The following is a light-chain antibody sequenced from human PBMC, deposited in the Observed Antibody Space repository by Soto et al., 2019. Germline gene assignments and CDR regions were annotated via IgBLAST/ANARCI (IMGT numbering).Light chain of an antibody. V-gene: IGLV2-23*02. CDR2: EVT. CDR3: CSFAGTSTYV. J-gene: IGLJ1*01. Sequence: QSALTQPASVSGSPGQSITISCTGTSSDVGTYNIVSWYQQHPGKAPKLIIYEVTKRPSGVSNRSSGSKSGNTASLTISGLQAEDEDDYHCCSFAGTSTYVFGSGTKVTV. CDR1: SSDVGTYNI.